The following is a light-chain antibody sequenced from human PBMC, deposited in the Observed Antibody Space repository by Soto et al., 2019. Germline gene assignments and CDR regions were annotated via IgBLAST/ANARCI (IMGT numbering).Light chain of an antibody. CDR2: LNSDGRH. CDR1: SGHSSYA. V-gene: IGLV4-69*01. CDR3: QTWGTGIAV. J-gene: IGLJ7*01. Sequence: QTVVTQSPSASASLGASVKLTCTLSSGHSSYAIAWHQQQPEKGPRYLMKLNSDGRHSKGDGIPDRFSGSSSGAERYLTISSLQSEDEAEYFCQTWGTGIAVFGGGTQLTVL.